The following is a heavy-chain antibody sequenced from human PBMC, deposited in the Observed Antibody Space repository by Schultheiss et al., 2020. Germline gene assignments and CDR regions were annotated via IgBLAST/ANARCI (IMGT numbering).Heavy chain of an antibody. CDR1: GGSISSGSYY. J-gene: IGHJ4*02. CDR2: IYTSGST. Sequence: SETLSLTCTVSGGSISSGSYYWSWIQQPAGKGLEWIGRIYTSGSTNYNPSLKSRVTISVDTSKNQFSLKLSSVTAADTAVYYCARAADYWGQGTLVTVSS. CDR3: ARAADY. V-gene: IGHV4-61*02.